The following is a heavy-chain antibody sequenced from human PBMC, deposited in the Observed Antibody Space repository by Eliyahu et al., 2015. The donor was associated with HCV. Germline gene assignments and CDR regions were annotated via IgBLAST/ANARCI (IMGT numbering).Heavy chain of an antibody. Sequence: QVTVRESGPALVKPKETLTLTCSFSGFSLTTPGLCVSWIRQSPGKALQWLALLDWDDEKYYSASLKTRLTISKDTSRNQVVLTMTNMDPLDTGNYYCARSQYSTSPDAFDLWGQGTLVTVSS. J-gene: IGHJ3*01. V-gene: IGHV2-70*13. CDR3: ARSQYSTSPDAFDL. D-gene: IGHD2-2*01. CDR1: GFSLTTPGLC. CDR2: LDWDDEK.